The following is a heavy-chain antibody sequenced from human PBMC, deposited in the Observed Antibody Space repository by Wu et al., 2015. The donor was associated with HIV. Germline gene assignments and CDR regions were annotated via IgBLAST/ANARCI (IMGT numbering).Heavy chain of an antibody. Sequence: KPGSVSEGLLQGFWRHLQHAMLSARVRQAPGQGLEWMGRIIPIFGTANYAQKFQGRVTITADESTSTAYMELSSLRSEDTAVYYCARDLRADYYDSSARPGGFDPWGQGTLVTVSS. J-gene: IGHJ5*02. CDR1: RHLQHAML. V-gene: IGHV1-69*13. CDR2: IIPIFGTA. CDR3: ARDLRADYYDSSARPGGFDP. D-gene: IGHD3-22*01.